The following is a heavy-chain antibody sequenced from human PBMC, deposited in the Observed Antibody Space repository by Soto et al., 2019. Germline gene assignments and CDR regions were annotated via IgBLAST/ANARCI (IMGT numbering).Heavy chain of an antibody. J-gene: IGHJ4*02. D-gene: IGHD6-19*01. V-gene: IGHV5-51*01. Sequence: PGASLKISCKGSGYTFTNYWIGWVRQMPGKGPEWMGIIYPGDPDTKYNPSFQGQVTISADKSSSTAYPQWSSLEASDTAIYYCARAPSHGWYQHFDYWGQGTLVTVSS. CDR2: IYPGDPDT. CDR1: GYTFTNYW. CDR3: ARAPSHGWYQHFDY.